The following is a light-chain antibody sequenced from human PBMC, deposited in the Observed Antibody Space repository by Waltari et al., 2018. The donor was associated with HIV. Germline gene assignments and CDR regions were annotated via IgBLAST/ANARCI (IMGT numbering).Light chain of an antibody. CDR3: KQTNSFPFT. CDR2: GAS. Sequence: DIQMTQSPSSVSASVGDRVPLTCRATQGISTWLAWYQQKSGKAPRLLISGASNLEPGVPSRFSGSGSGTSFSLTITSLQAEDFAIYYCKQTNSFPFTFGQGTRLQMK. CDR1: QGISTW. J-gene: IGKJ5*01. V-gene: IGKV1-12*01.